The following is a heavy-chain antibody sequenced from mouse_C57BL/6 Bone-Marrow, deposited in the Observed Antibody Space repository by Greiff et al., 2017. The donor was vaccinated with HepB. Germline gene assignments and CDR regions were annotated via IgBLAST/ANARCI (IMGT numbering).Heavy chain of an antibody. CDR3: ARGYGYSFAY. D-gene: IGHD2-2*01. CDR2: INPYNGGT. V-gene: IGHV1-19*01. J-gene: IGHJ3*01. CDR1: GYTFTDYY. Sequence: VQLQQSGPVLVKPGASVKMSCKASGYTFTDYYMNWVKQSHGKSLEWIGVINPYNGGTSYNQKFKGKATLTVDKSSSTAYMELNSLTSEDSAVYYCARGYGYSFAYWGQGTRVTVSA.